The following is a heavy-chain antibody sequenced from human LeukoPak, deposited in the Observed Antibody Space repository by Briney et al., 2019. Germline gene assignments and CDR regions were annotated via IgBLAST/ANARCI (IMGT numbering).Heavy chain of an antibody. CDR3: ATDFRGYYDSSGYYSDY. V-gene: IGHV1-24*01. J-gene: IGHJ4*02. Sequence: ASVKVSCKVSGYTLTELYMHWVRQAPGKELEWMGGFDPEDGETIYAQKFQGRVTMTEDTSTDTAYMELSSLRSEDTAVYYCATDFRGYYDSSGYYSDYWGQGTLVTVSS. CDR1: GYTLTELY. CDR2: FDPEDGET. D-gene: IGHD3-22*01.